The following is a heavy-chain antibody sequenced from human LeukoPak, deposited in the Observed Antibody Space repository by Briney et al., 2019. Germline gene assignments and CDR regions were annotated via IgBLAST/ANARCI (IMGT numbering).Heavy chain of an antibody. V-gene: IGHV1-69*13. Sequence: GASVKVSCKASGGTFSSYAISWVRQAPGQGLEWMGGIIPIFGTANYAQKFQGRVTITADESTSTAYMELSSLRSEDTAVYYCARDPSTRGWFDPWGQGTLITVSP. J-gene: IGHJ5*02. CDR2: IIPIFGTA. CDR1: GGTFSSYA. CDR3: ARDPSTRGWFDP. D-gene: IGHD5/OR15-5a*01.